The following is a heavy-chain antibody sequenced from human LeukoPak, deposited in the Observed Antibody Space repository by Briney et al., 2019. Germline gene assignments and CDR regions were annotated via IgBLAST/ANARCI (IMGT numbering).Heavy chain of an antibody. V-gene: IGHV3-23*01. D-gene: IGHD6-13*01. CDR2: ISGGGTT. Sequence: GGSLRLSCAVSGFTFSNYAMTWVRQAPGKGLEWVSAISGGGTTYYADSVKGRFTISRDNSKNTLYMQMNSLRAEDTAVYYCARDIGSSWFFDYWGQGTLVTVSS. J-gene: IGHJ4*02. CDR3: ARDIGSSWFFDY. CDR1: GFTFSNYA.